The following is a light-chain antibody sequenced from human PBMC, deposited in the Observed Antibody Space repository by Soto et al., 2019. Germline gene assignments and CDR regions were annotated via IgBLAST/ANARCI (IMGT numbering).Light chain of an antibody. CDR1: QSISSY. CDR3: QQSYSTPYT. Sequence: DIQMTQSPSSLSASVGDRVTITCRASQSISSYLNWYQHKPGKAPKLLIYGASNLHSGVSSRFSGSGSGTDFTLTISSLQPEEFTTYYCQQSYSTPYTFGQGTKLEIK. J-gene: IGKJ2*01. V-gene: IGKV1-39*01. CDR2: GAS.